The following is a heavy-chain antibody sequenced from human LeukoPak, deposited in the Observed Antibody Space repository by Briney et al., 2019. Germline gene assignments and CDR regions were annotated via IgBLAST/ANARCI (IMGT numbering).Heavy chain of an antibody. CDR1: GFTLSNFR. J-gene: IGHJ4*02. Sequence: GGSLRLSCAASGFTLSNFRMSWVRQALGKGLEWVSRVIESGGTNHADAVKGRFTISRDNSKNTLYLQMNSLRAEDTAVYYCAKGASIHVTGPDYWGPGILVTVSS. CDR2: VIESGGT. CDR3: AKGASIHVTGPDY. D-gene: IGHD3-9*01. V-gene: IGHV3-23*01.